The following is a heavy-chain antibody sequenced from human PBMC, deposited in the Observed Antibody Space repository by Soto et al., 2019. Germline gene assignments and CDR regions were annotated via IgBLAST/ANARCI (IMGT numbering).Heavy chain of an antibody. Sequence: SVKVSCKASGGTFSSYAISWVRQAPGQGLEWMGGIIPIFGTANYAQKFQGRVTITADESTSTAYMELSSLRSEDTAVYYCARGDYDILTGLPPPNYYYGMDVWGQGTTVTVSS. J-gene: IGHJ6*02. D-gene: IGHD3-9*01. V-gene: IGHV1-69*13. CDR2: IIPIFGTA. CDR1: GGTFSSYA. CDR3: ARGDYDILTGLPPPNYYYGMDV.